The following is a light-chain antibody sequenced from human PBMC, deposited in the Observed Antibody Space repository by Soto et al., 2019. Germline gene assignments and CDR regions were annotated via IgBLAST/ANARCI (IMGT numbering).Light chain of an antibody. V-gene: IGKV3-11*01. CDR2: DAS. CDR3: QHRHN. J-gene: IGKJ3*01. CDR1: QSVGRD. Sequence: DIVLTQSPATLSLSPGERANLSCRASQSVGRDFAWYQQKPGQTPSLLIYDASNRATGIPARFSGSGSGTDFTRTISSLEPEDFAVYFCQHRHNFGPGTKVEVK.